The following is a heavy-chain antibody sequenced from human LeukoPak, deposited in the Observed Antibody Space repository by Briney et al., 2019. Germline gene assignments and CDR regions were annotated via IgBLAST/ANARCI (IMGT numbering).Heavy chain of an antibody. Sequence: PSETLSLTCTVPGGSISSYYWSWIRQPPGKGLEWIGYIYYSGSTNYNPSLKSRVTISVDTSKNQFSLKLSSVTAADTAVYYCASHKYSSGLFEYWGQGTLVTVSS. V-gene: IGHV4-59*08. CDR3: ASHKYSSGLFEY. J-gene: IGHJ4*02. CDR2: IYYSGST. CDR1: GGSISSYY. D-gene: IGHD6-19*01.